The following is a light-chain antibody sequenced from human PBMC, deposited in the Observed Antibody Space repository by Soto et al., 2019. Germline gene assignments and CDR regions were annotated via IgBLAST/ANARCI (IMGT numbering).Light chain of an antibody. CDR3: QQSHSTLSVT. CDR2: AAA. J-gene: IGKJ4*01. CDR1: ENINKY. V-gene: IGKV1-39*01. Sequence: DIQMTQSPTSLSASVGNRVTNTCLASENINKYLNWYQHKPGRAPRLLIYAAANLQGGVPSRFSGSGSGTDFTLTISSLQPEDFATYYCQQSHSTLSVTFGGGTKV.